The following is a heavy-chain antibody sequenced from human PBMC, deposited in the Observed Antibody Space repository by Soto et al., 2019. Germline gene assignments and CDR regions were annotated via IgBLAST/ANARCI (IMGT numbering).Heavy chain of an antibody. Sequence: GGSLRVSCAASGFTFSSYSMYWVRQAPGKGLELVSSISSSSSYIYYADSVKGRFTISRDNAKNSLYLQMNSLRAEDTAVYYCARDAYDSSGYQIAFDIWGQETMVTVSS. CDR3: ARDAYDSSGYQIAFDI. D-gene: IGHD3-22*01. J-gene: IGHJ3*02. CDR2: ISSSSSYI. V-gene: IGHV3-21*01. CDR1: GFTFSSYS.